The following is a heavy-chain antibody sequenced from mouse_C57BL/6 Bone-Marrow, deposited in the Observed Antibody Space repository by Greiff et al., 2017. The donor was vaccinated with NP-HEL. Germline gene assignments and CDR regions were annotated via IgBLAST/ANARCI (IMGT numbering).Heavy chain of an antibody. J-gene: IGHJ3*01. D-gene: IGHD2-3*01. Sequence: VQLKESGAELVKPGASVKLSCTASGFNIKDYYMHWVKQRTEQGLEWIGRIDPEDGETKYAPNFQGKATITADTSSNTAYLQLSSLTSEDTAVYYCARSEWLLRKAWFAYWGQGTLVTVSA. CDR2: IDPEDGET. CDR1: GFNIKDYY. CDR3: ARSEWLLRKAWFAY. V-gene: IGHV14-2*01.